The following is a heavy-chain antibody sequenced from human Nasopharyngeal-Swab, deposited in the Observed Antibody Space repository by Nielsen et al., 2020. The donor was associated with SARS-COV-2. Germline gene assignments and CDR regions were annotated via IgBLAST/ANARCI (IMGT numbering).Heavy chain of an antibody. V-gene: IGHV4-34*01. J-gene: IGHJ6*03. Sequence: WIRQPPGKGLEWIGEINHSGSTDYNPSLKSRATISIDTSKNQFSLRLSSVTAADTAVFYCARGQRKPQYHYLDVWGRGTTVTVSS. CDR3: ARGQRKPQYHYLDV. CDR2: INHSGST.